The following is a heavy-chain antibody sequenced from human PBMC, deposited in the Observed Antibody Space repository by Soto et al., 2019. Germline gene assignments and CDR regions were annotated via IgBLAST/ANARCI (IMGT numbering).Heavy chain of an antibody. CDR1: GFTFSNSG. D-gene: IGHD3-10*01. CDR3: VTDTIWFGEPIRLGY. Sequence: VQLVESGGGVVQPGRSLRLFCAASGFTFSNSGMHWVRQAPGKGLEWVAIISYDGGHEYYADSVKGRFTISRDNSKNTLYLQMDSLRAEDSAVYYCVTDTIWFGEPIRLGYWGQGTLVTVSS. CDR2: ISYDGGHE. J-gene: IGHJ4*02. V-gene: IGHV3-30*03.